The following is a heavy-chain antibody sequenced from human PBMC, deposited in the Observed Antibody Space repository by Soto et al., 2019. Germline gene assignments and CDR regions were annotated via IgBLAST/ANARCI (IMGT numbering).Heavy chain of an antibody. CDR3: AISIGYCRNNDCSWTFDT. CDR1: GYSFISYW. V-gene: IGHV5-51*01. D-gene: IGHD2-2*03. CDR2: FYPGDSTS. J-gene: IGHJ3*02. Sequence: GESLKISCKTSGYSFISYWVAWVRQKPGKGLEWIGTFYPGDSTSTYSQSFQGQVPISVDKSISTAYLHLSSLKASDTAMYYCAISIGYCRNNDCSWTFDTWGQGTMVTVSS.